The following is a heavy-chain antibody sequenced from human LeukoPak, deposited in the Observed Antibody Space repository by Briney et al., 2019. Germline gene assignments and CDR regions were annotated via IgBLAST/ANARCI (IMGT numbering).Heavy chain of an antibody. CDR2: INTGNGNT. D-gene: IGHD3-16*01. CDR1: GYTVTHYA. Sequence: ASVTVSCTASGYTVTHYAMHWVRQAPGQSLEWMGWINTGNGNTKYSQKFQGRVTLTRDTSANTAYMEVTSLRSEDTAVYYCATRSASSYGGVFDFWGQGSLVIVSS. J-gene: IGHJ4*02. V-gene: IGHV1-3*04. CDR3: ATRSASSYGGVFDF.